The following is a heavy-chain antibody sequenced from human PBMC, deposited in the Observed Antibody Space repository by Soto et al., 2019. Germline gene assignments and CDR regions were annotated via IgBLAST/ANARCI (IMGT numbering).Heavy chain of an antibody. CDR2: IYYSGST. J-gene: IGHJ4*02. Sequence: SETLSLTCTVSGGSISSSSYYWGWIRQPPGKGLEWIGSIYYSGSTYYNPSLKIRVTISVDTSKNQFSLKLSSVTAADTAVYYCARAVDCSGGSCLDYWGQGTLVTVSS. CDR3: ARAVDCSGGSCLDY. D-gene: IGHD2-15*01. V-gene: IGHV4-39*01. CDR1: GGSISSSSYY.